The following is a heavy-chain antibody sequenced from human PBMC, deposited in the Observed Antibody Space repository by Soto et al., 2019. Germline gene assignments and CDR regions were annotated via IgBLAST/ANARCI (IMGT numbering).Heavy chain of an antibody. D-gene: IGHD3-22*01. CDR2: INPNSGGT. CDR1: VYTFTGYY. J-gene: IGHJ4*02. CDR3: ARVRDSSGYTDY. V-gene: IGHV1-2*02. Sequence: ASVKVSCKASVYTFTGYYMHWVRQAPGQGLEWMGWINPNSGGTNYAQKFQGRVTMTRDTSISTAYMELSRLRSDDTAVYYCARVRDSSGYTDYWGQGTLVTVSS.